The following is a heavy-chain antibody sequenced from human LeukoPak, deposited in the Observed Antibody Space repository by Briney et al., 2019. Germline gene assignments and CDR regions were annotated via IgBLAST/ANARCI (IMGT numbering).Heavy chain of an antibody. J-gene: IGHJ1*01. CDR2: ISSSGSTI. CDR1: GFTFSSYE. Sequence: GGSLRLSCAASGFTFSSYEMNWVRQAPGKGLEWVSYISSSGSTIYYADSVKGRFTISRDNAKNSLYLQMNSLRAEDTAVYYCASSITMVRGVIEYFQHWGQGTLDTVSS. D-gene: IGHD3-10*01. V-gene: IGHV3-48*03. CDR3: ASSITMVRGVIEYFQH.